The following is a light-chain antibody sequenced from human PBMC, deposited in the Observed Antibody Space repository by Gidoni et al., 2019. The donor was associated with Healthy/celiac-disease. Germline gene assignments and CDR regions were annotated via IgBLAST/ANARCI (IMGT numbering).Light chain of an antibody. Sequence: IVLTQSPGTLSLSPGERATLSCRASQSVSDKYLAWYQQKPGQSPRLLVYGASNRATAIPDRFTGSGSGTDFTLTIDRLEPDDLAGYYCQQYADSATTFGPGTKVEIK. CDR2: GAS. CDR1: QSVSDKY. V-gene: IGKV3-20*01. J-gene: IGKJ3*01. CDR3: QQYADSATT.